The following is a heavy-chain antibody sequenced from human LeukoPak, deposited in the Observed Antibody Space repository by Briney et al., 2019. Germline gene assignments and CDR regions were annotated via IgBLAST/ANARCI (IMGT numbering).Heavy chain of an antibody. V-gene: IGHV4-59*01. CDR2: VSYSGNT. J-gene: IGHJ4*02. D-gene: IGHD2-2*01. CDR3: ARAVCSSTSCYFGFDY. CDR1: GGSINSYY. Sequence: PSETLSLTCTVAGGSINSYYWNWLRQPPGKGLEWVGYVSYSGNTNYNPSLKGRVTISKDTSKNQSSLKLDSVTAADTAVYYCARAVCSSTSCYFGFDYWGQGALVTASS.